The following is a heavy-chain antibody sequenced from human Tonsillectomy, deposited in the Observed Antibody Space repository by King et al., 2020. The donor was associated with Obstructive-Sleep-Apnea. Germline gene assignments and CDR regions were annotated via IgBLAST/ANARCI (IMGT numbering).Heavy chain of an antibody. J-gene: IGHJ3*02. V-gene: IGHV3-48*04. CDR1: GFTFSSYS. CDR3: ARGRDSGWNDAFDI. D-gene: IGHD6-19*01. CDR2: ISSSSSTI. Sequence: VQLVESGGGLVQPGGSLRLSCAASGFTFSSYSMNWVRQAPGKGLEWVSYISSSSSTIYYADSVKGRFTISRDNAKNSLYLQMNSLRAEDTAVYYCARGRDSGWNDAFDIWGQGTMVTVSS.